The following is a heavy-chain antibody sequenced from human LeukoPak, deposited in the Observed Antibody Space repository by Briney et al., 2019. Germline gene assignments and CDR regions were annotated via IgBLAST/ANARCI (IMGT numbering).Heavy chain of an antibody. J-gene: IGHJ4*02. Sequence: GGSLRLSCAASGFTFSSYSMNWVRQAPGKGLEWVSSISISNYIYYADSVKGRFTISRGNAKNSLYLQMNSLRAEDTAVYYCARDSNTAMSTFDYWGQGTLVTVSS. D-gene: IGHD5-18*01. CDR1: GFTFSSYS. V-gene: IGHV3-21*01. CDR3: ARDSNTAMSTFDY. CDR2: ISISNYI.